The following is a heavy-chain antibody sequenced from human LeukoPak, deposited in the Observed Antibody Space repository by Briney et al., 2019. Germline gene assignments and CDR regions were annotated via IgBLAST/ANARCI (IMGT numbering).Heavy chain of an antibody. J-gene: IGHJ4*02. D-gene: IGHD2-15*01. CDR2: ISYEGSTI. CDR1: GFIFSSYT. V-gene: IGHV3-30*03. CDR3: ARVYCSGGSCYSYFDY. Sequence: GGSLRLSCAASGFIFSSYTMNWVRQAPGRGLEWVAFISYEGSTIYYADSVKGRFTISRDDARNSLYLQMDSLRAEDTAVYYCARVYCSGGSCYSYFDYWGQGTLVTVSS.